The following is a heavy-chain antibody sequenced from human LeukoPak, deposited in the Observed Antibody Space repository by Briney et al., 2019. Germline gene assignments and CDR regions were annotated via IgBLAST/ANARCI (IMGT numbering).Heavy chain of an antibody. CDR3: ARAGPPANRGIAAAINWFDP. CDR1: GYTFTSYG. Sequence: ASVKVSCKASGYTFTSYGISWVRQAPGQGLEWMGWISAYNGNTNYAQKLQGRVTMTTDTSTSTAYMELRSLRPDDTAVYYCARAGPPANRGIAAAINWFDPWGQGTLVTVSS. CDR2: ISAYNGNT. D-gene: IGHD6-13*01. V-gene: IGHV1-18*01. J-gene: IGHJ5*02.